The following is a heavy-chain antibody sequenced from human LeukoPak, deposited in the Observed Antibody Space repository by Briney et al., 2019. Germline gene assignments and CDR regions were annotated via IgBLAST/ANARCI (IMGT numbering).Heavy chain of an antibody. Sequence: PGGSLRLSCAASGFTFSSYAMSWVRQAPRKGLEWVSAISGSGGGTYYADSVKGRFTISRDNSKNTLYLQMNSLRAEDTAVYYCAKDAPVNIVVVPAANSWGQGTLVTVSS. D-gene: IGHD2-2*01. CDR3: AKDAPVNIVVVPAANS. CDR1: GFTFSSYA. CDR2: ISGSGGGT. V-gene: IGHV3-23*01. J-gene: IGHJ4*02.